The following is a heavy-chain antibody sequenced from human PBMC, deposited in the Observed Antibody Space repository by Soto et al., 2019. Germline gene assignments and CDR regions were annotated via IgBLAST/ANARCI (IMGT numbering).Heavy chain of an antibody. J-gene: IGHJ4*02. D-gene: IGHD6-13*01. CDR2: IYPGDSDT. CDR3: ARQIAATGRIDH. V-gene: IGHV5-51*01. Sequence: PGESLKISCKASGYSFTTYWIGWVRQMPGKGLEWMGAIYPGDSDTRYSPSFQGQVTISADKSTSTAYLQWSSLKASDTAMYYCARQIAATGRIDHWGQGTLVTVSS. CDR1: GYSFTTYW.